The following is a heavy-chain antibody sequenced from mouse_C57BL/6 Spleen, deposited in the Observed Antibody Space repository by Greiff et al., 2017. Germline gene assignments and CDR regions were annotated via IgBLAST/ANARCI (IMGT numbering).Heavy chain of an antibody. V-gene: IGHV1-7*01. J-gene: IGHJ3*01. CDR3: ARSIDSSGPPWFAY. CDR1: GYTFTSYW. D-gene: IGHD3-2*02. Sequence: VQGVESGAELAKPGASVKLSCKASGYTFTSYWMHWVKQRPGQGLEWIGYINPSSGYTKYNQKFKDKATLTADKSSSTAYMQLSSLTSEDSAVYYCARSIDSSGPPWFAYWGQGTLVTVSA. CDR2: INPSSGYT.